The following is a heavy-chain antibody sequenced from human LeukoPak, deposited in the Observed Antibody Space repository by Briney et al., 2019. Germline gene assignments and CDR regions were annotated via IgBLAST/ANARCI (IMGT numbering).Heavy chain of an antibody. Sequence: ASVKVSCKASGYTFSGRYVHWVRQAPGQGLEWMGWISTNNGNTQYAQKFQGRVTMTTDASTSTAYMELRSLRSDDTAVYYCARDIRGSGTWKFDPWGRGTLVTVSS. D-gene: IGHD3-10*01. CDR1: GYTFSGRY. J-gene: IGHJ5*02. CDR3: ARDIRGSGTWKFDP. V-gene: IGHV1-18*04. CDR2: ISTNNGNT.